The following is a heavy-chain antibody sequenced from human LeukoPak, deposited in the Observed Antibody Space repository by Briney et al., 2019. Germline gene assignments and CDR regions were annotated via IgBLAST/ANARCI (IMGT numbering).Heavy chain of an antibody. CDR1: GGSISSGGYY. J-gene: IGHJ3*02. V-gene: IGHV4-31*01. Sequence: SQTLSLTCTVSGGSISSGGYYWSWIRQHPGKGLEWIGYIYYSGSTYYNPSLKSQVTISVDTSKNQFSLKLSSVTAADTAVYYCARCGYSYEDAFDIWGQGTMVTVSS. CDR2: IYYSGST. D-gene: IGHD5-18*01. CDR3: ARCGYSYEDAFDI.